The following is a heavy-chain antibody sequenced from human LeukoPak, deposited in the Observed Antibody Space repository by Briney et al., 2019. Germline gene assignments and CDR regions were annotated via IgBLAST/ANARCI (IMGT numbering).Heavy chain of an antibody. Sequence: SETLSLTCTVSGGSISSYYWSWIRQPPGKGLEWIGYIYYSGSTNYNPSLKSRVTISVDTSKNQFSLKLSSVTAADTAVYYCARQGAAAEADAFDIWGQGTMVTVSS. D-gene: IGHD6-13*01. CDR3: ARQGAAAEADAFDI. V-gene: IGHV4-59*08. CDR2: IYYSGST. CDR1: GGSISSYY. J-gene: IGHJ3*02.